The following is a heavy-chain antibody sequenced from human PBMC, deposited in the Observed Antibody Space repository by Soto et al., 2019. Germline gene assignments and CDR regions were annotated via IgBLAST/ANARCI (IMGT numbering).Heavy chain of an antibody. CDR3: ARDGYDGSGSPYPAY. J-gene: IGHJ4*02. CDR1: GGSMSEYF. CDR2: IYYLGST. D-gene: IGHD3-10*01. V-gene: IGHV4-59*01. Sequence: SETLSLTCSVSGGSMSEYFWSWIRQSPGKGLEWIGYIYYLGSTDYYPSLKSRVTISVDTSKRQFSLRLTSVTAADTAVYYCARDGYDGSGSPYPAYWGPGTQVTVSS.